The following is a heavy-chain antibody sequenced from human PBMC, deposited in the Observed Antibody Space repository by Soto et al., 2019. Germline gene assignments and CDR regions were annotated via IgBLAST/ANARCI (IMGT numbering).Heavy chain of an antibody. Sequence: ASVKVSCKTSGFTFTTYYIHWVRQAPGQGLEWMGMIDPSGGSTTYAQKFQGRITMTSDMSTSTVYMELSSLRSEDTAVYYCARVPYDTTGYYAFWGQGTLVTSPQ. CDR1: GFTFTTYY. D-gene: IGHD3-22*01. V-gene: IGHV1-46*01. J-gene: IGHJ4*02. CDR3: ARVPYDTTGYYAF. CDR2: IDPSGGST.